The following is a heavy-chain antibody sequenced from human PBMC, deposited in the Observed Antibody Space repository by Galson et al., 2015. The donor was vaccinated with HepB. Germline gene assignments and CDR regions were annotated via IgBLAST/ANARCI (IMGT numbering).Heavy chain of an antibody. D-gene: IGHD2-2*01. CDR2: ISGGGGST. CDR3: AKDPADIVAVPVLRMTFFDS. Sequence: SLRLSCAASGFTFSSYSMNWVRQAPGKGLEWVSAISGGGGSTFYADSMEGRFTISRDNSKNTLYLELNSLRAADTALYYCAKDPADIVAVPVLRMTFFDSWGQGTLVTVSS. J-gene: IGHJ4*02. CDR1: GFTFSSYS. V-gene: IGHV3-23*01.